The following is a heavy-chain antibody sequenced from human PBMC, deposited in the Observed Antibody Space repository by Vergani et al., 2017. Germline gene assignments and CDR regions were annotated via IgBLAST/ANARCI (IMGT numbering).Heavy chain of an antibody. CDR3: ARHSPSDGYMDV. D-gene: IGHD5-24*01. Sequence: QVQLQQWGAGLLKPSETLSLTCTVSGGSISSSSYYWGWIRQPPGKGLEWIGSIYYSGSTYYNPSLKSRVTISVDTSKNQFSLKLSSVTAADTAVYYCARHSPSDGYMDVWGQGTTVTVSS. J-gene: IGHJ6*02. V-gene: IGHV4-39*01. CDR2: IYYSGST. CDR1: GGSISSSSYY.